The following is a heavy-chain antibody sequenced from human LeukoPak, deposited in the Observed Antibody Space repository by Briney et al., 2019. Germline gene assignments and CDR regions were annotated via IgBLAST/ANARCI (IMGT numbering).Heavy chain of an antibody. D-gene: IGHD3-16*01. CDR1: GYTFTSYG. CDR3: ATSGAGGH. V-gene: IGHV1-18*01. Sequence: ASVKVSCKASGYTFTSYGISWVRQAPGQGLEWMGWISADNGNTNYAQKFQGRVTITTDESTSTAYMELSSLRSEDTAVYYCATSGAGGHWGQGTLVTVSS. CDR2: ISADNGNT. J-gene: IGHJ4*02.